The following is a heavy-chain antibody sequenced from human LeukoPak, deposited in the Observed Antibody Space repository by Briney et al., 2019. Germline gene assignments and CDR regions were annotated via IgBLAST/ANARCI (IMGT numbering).Heavy chain of an antibody. J-gene: IGHJ5*02. Sequence: SETLSLTCTVSGGSISSYYWSWIRQPPGKGLEWIGYIYYSGSTNYNPSLKSQVTISVDTSKNQFSLKLSSVTAADTAVYYCARARYSSSWYRGRNWFDPWGQGTLVTVSS. CDR3: ARARYSSSWYRGRNWFDP. CDR1: GGSISSYY. CDR2: IYYSGST. V-gene: IGHV4-59*01. D-gene: IGHD6-13*01.